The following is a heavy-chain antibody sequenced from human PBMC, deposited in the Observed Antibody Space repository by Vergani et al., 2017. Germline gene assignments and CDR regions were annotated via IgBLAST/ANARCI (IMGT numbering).Heavy chain of an antibody. J-gene: IGHJ4*02. CDR1: GGTFSSYA. D-gene: IGHD6-19*01. CDR2: LIPIFGTA. Sequence: QVQLVQSGAEVKKPGSSVKVSCKASGGTFSSYAISWVRQAPGQGLEWMGGLIPIFGTANYAQKFQGRVTITADKSTSTAYMELSSLRSEDTAVYYCARVSLGLVLHAPFDYWGQGTLVTVSS. CDR3: ARVSLGLVLHAPFDY. V-gene: IGHV1-69*06.